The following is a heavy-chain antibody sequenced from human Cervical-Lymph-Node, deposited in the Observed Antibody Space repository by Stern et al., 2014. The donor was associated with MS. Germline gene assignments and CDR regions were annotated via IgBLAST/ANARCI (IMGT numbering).Heavy chain of an antibody. D-gene: IGHD6-6*01. V-gene: IGHV4-59*08. CDR2: ISSSGGT. Sequence: QVQLVESGPGLVKPSETLSLTCTVSGGSTSSYYWSWIRQPPGKGLEWIGYISSSGGTKYNPSLKGQVPISRAPSKTQFSLTLSSVTAADTAVYYCARGYTTSSGRPDYWGQGTLVTVSS. CDR1: GGSTSSYY. CDR3: ARGYTTSSGRPDY. J-gene: IGHJ4*02.